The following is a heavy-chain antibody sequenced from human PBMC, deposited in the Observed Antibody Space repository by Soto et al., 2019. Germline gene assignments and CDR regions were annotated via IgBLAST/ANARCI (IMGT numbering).Heavy chain of an antibody. CDR3: ARGPSSGWYGGAVSVDY. J-gene: IGHJ4*02. D-gene: IGHD6-19*01. V-gene: IGHV1-8*01. Sequence: QVQLVQSGAEVKKPGASVKVSCKASGYTFTSYDINWVRQATGQGLEWMGWMNPNSGNTGYAQKFQGRVTMTRNTSISTAYMELRSLRCEDTAVYYCARGPSSGWYGGAVSVDYWGQGTLVTVSS. CDR2: MNPNSGNT. CDR1: GYTFTSYD.